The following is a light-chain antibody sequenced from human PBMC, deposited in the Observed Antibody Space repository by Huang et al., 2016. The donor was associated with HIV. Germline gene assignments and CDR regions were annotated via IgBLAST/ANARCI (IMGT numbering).Light chain of an antibody. Sequence: DIRMTQSPSSLSPSVGDRVTITCQASQDINNFLVWYQHKPGKAPYLLIYDASKLETGVPSRFSGSGSGTHVALTISSLQPEDVATYYCQQYDRLPITFGQGTRLEI. CDR2: DAS. CDR3: QQYDRLPIT. CDR1: QDINNF. V-gene: IGKV1-33*01. J-gene: IGKJ5*01.